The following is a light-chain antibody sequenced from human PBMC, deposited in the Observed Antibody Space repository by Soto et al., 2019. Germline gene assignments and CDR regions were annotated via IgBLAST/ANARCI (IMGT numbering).Light chain of an antibody. Sequence: EVVMTQSPATLSVSPGEGAILSCRASQSVRSNLTWYRQQPGQAPSLLIYDASTRATGVPARFSGSGSGTEFTLTINSLQSEDFAVYFCQHYNEWPLTFGGGTKVDIK. V-gene: IGKV3-15*01. CDR2: DAS. CDR1: QSVRSN. J-gene: IGKJ4*01. CDR3: QHYNEWPLT.